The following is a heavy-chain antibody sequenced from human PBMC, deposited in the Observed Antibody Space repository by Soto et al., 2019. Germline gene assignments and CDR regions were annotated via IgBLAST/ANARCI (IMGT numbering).Heavy chain of an antibody. CDR1: GFTFSSYA. CDR3: ARDLWRGPNYDFWSGYYPYYYYGMDV. Sequence: QVQLVESGGGVVQPGRSLRLSCAASGFTFSSYAMHWVRQAPGKGLEWVAVISYDGSNKYYADSVKGRFTISRDNSKTTLYLQMNSLRAEDTAVYYCARDLWRGPNYDFWSGYYPYYYYGMDVWGQGTTVTVSS. CDR2: ISYDGSNK. V-gene: IGHV3-30-3*01. D-gene: IGHD3-3*01. J-gene: IGHJ6*02.